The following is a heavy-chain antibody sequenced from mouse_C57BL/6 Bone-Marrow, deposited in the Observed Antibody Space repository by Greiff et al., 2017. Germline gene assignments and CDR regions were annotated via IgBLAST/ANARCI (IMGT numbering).Heavy chain of an antibody. J-gene: IGHJ2*01. D-gene: IGHD1-1*01. CDR1: GYTFTNYW. V-gene: IGHV1-63*01. CDR2: IYPGGGYT. CDR3: ARSGTTVVYFDY. Sequence: VQRVESGAELVRPGTSVKMSCKASGYTFTNYWIGWAKQRPGHGLEWIGDIYPGGGYTNYNEKFKGKATLTADKSSSTAYMQFSSLTSEDSAIYYCARSGTTVVYFDYWGQGTTLTVSS.